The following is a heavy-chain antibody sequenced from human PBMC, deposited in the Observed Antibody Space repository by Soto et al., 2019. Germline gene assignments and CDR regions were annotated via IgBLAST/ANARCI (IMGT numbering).Heavy chain of an antibody. CDR1: GGSFSGYY. CDR2: INHSGST. D-gene: IGHD3-10*01. CDR3: ARFGVRGN. J-gene: IGHJ4*02. V-gene: IGHV4-34*01. Sequence: PSETLSLTCAVYGGSFSGYYWSWIRQPPGKGLEWIGEINHSGSTNYNPSLKSRVTISVDTSKNQFSLKLSSVTAADTAVYYCARFGVRGNWGQGTLVTVSS.